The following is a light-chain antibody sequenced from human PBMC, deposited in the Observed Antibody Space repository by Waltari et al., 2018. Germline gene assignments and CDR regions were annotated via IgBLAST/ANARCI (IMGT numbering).Light chain of an antibody. J-gene: IGKJ4*01. CDR3: LQYSSSPLT. V-gene: IGKV1-12*01. CDR1: QSISSW. Sequence: DIQMTQSPSSLSASVGDTVNITCRASQSISSWLSWYQQKPGKAHKLLIYKASSLQSGVPSRFSGSGSGTDFTLTISSLQPEDFATYYCLQYSSSPLTFGGGTKVEIK. CDR2: KAS.